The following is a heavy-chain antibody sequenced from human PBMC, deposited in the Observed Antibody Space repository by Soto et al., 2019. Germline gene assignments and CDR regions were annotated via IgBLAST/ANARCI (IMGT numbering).Heavy chain of an antibody. CDR3: ARQADWAPTVVRF. J-gene: IGHJ4*02. CDR1: GGSISSSSYY. D-gene: IGHD4-17*01. V-gene: IGHV4-39*01. CDR2: IYYSGST. Sequence: QLQLQESGPGLVKPSETLSLSCTVSGGSISSSSYYWGWIRQPPGKGLEWIGSIYYSGSTYYNPSLKSRVTISVDTSKNQFSLKLSSVTAAYTAVYYCARQADWAPTVVRFWGQGTLVTVSS.